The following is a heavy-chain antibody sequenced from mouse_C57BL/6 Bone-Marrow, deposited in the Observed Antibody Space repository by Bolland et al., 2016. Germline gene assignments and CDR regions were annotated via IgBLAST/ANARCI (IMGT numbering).Heavy chain of an antibody. D-gene: IGHD2-5*01. J-gene: IGHJ4*01. CDR2: GSSTI. Sequence: GSSTIYYADTVKGRFTISRDNAKNTLFLQMTSLRSEDTAMYYCARNYSNYHYAMDYWGQGTS. CDR3: ARNYSNYHYAMDY. V-gene: IGHV5-17*01.